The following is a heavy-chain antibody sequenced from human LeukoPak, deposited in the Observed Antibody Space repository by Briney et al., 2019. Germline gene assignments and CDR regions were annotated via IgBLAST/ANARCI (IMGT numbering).Heavy chain of an antibody. CDR3: ARDHSSSWYDY. CDR1: GYTFTSCY. CDR2: INPSGGST. J-gene: IGHJ4*02. V-gene: IGHV1-46*01. D-gene: IGHD6-13*01. Sequence: GASVKVSCKASGYTFTSCYIHWVRQAPGQGLEWVGIINPSGGSTSHAQKFQGRVTMTRDTSTSTVYMELSRLRSDDTAVYYCARDHSSSWYDYWGQGTLVTVSS.